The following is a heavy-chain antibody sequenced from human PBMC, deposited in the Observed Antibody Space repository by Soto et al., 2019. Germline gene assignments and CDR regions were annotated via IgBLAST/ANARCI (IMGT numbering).Heavy chain of an antibody. V-gene: IGHV3-23*01. J-gene: IGHJ4*02. CDR1: GFTFSSYA. D-gene: IGHD1-26*01. Sequence: LSCAASGFTFSSYAMSWVRQAPGKGLEWVSAISGSGSSTYYADSVKGRFTISRDNSKNTLYLQMNSLRAEDTAVYYCAKSREWELYDYWGQGTLVTVSS. CDR2: ISGSGSST. CDR3: AKSREWELYDY.